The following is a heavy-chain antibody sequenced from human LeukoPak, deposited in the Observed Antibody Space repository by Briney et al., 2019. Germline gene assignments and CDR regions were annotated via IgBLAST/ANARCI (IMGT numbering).Heavy chain of an antibody. Sequence: GASVKVSCKASGYTFTSYGISWVRQAPGQGLEWMGWISAYNGNTNYAQNLLGRVTMTTDTSTNTAYMELRSLTSDDTALYYCARDHYGDYPGYYYSGMDVWGQGTTVTVS. J-gene: IGHJ6*02. V-gene: IGHV1-18*01. CDR1: GYTFTSYG. CDR2: ISAYNGNT. D-gene: IGHD4-17*01. CDR3: ARDHYGDYPGYYYSGMDV.